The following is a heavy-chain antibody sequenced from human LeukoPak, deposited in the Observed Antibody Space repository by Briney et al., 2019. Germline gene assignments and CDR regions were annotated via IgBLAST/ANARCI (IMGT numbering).Heavy chain of an antibody. CDR1: GGSISSYY. D-gene: IGHD3-16*02. CDR3: AMGELSFYYFDY. CDR2: IYYSGST. J-gene: IGHJ4*02. V-gene: IGHV4-59*01. Sequence: PSETLPLTCTVSGGSISSYYWNWIRQPPGKGLEWIGYIYYSGSTIYNPSLKSRVTISVDTSKNQFSLKLSSVTAADTAVYYCAMGELSFYYFDYWGQGTLVTVSS.